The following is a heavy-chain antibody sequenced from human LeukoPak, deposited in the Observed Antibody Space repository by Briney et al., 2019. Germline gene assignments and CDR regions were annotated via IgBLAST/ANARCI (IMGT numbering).Heavy chain of an antibody. Sequence: SETLSLTCAVSGGSISSGGYSWSWIRQPPGKGLERIGYIYDSGSAYYNPSLKGRVTISVDRSKKQFSLKLSSVTAADTAVYYCARGNFGSGSYYNNDPNGMDVWGQGTTVTVSS. CDR2: IYDSGSA. J-gene: IGHJ6*02. CDR1: GGSISSGGYS. D-gene: IGHD3-10*01. CDR3: ARGNFGSGSYYNNDPNGMDV. V-gene: IGHV4-30-2*01.